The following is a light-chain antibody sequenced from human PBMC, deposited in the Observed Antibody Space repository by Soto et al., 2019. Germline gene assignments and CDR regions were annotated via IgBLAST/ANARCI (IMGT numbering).Light chain of an antibody. CDR3: QHGYGAPYS. J-gene: IGKJ2*03. V-gene: IGKV1-39*01. CDR2: SAS. Sequence: DIPMTQSPSSVSASIGDTVIITCRASQDINVYLNWYQHKPGEVPKLLIYSASTLHSGVPSRFTCSGSETDFTLTIRGLQPEDFATYYCQHGYGAPYSFGQGTKVDI. CDR1: QDINVY.